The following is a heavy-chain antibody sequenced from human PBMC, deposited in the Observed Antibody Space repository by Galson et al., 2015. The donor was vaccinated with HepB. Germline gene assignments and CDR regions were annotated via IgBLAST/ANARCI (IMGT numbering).Heavy chain of an antibody. Sequence: SVKVSCKASGYTFTDYVVNWVRQAPGQGLEWMGWMNTNTGKPTYAPGFAGRFVFSLDTSVTTAYLQISSLETDDTAVYYCARSPLRVLDWLPYYDYYYMDVWGEGTGITVTS. CDR3: ARSPLRVLDWLPYYDYYYMDV. CDR1: GYTFTDYV. J-gene: IGHJ6*03. V-gene: IGHV7-4-1*02. CDR2: MNTNTGKP. D-gene: IGHD3-3*01.